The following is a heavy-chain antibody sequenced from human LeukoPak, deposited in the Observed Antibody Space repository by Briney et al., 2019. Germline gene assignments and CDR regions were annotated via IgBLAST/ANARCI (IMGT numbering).Heavy chain of an antibody. CDR2: IHLTGTP. J-gene: IGHJ4*02. V-gene: IGHV4-39*01. D-gene: IGHD7-27*01. Sequence: SETLSLICIVSGASISTNTHYWGWVRQPPGKGLEWIASIHLTGTPYYNPSLKSRVTISVDTSKNQFSLQFSSVIAADTAVYYCMRHASGEPPRYWGQGTLVTASS. CDR3: MRHASGEPPRY. CDR1: GASISTNTHY.